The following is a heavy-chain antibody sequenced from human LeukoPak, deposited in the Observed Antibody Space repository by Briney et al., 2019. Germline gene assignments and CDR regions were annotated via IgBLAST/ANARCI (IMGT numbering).Heavy chain of an antibody. Sequence: SETVSLTCAVYGGSFSGYYWSWIRQPPGKGLEWIGEISHSGVTNYNPSLKSRVTISVDTSKNQFSLNLTSVTAADTAVYYCARWDATLATEYYFDFWGQGTLVTVSS. D-gene: IGHD5-12*01. CDR3: ARWDATLATEYYFDF. J-gene: IGHJ4*02. V-gene: IGHV4-34*01. CDR1: GGSFSGYY. CDR2: ISHSGVT.